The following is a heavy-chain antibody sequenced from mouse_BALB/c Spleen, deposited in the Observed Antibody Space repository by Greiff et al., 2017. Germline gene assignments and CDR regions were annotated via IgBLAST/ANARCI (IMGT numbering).Heavy chain of an antibody. CDR1: GYSFTGYY. J-gene: IGHJ1*01. CDR3: AKGGPYYGNYYWYFDV. CDR2: ISCYNGAT. Sequence: LVKTGASVKISCKASGYSFTGYYMHWVKQSHGKSLEWIGYISCYNGATSYNQKFKGKATFTVDTSSSTAYMQFNSLTSEDSAVYYYAKGGPYYGNYYWYFDVWGAGTTVTVSS. D-gene: IGHD2-10*01. V-gene: IGHV1S34*01.